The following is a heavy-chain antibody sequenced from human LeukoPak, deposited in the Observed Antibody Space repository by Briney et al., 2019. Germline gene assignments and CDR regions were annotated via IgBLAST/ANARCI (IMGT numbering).Heavy chain of an antibody. CDR1: GFTDNTNH. CDR2: INNGDTT. V-gene: IGHV3-66*01. J-gene: IGHJ4*02. CDR3: TRSTAWSRWDY. Sequence: GGSLRLSCAASGFTDNTNHMSWVRQAPGKGLEWVSIINNGDTTYYADSVKGRFTISRDDSKNTPYLQVNSLRVEDTAVYYCTRSTAWSRWDYWGPGTLVTVSS. D-gene: IGHD1-1*01.